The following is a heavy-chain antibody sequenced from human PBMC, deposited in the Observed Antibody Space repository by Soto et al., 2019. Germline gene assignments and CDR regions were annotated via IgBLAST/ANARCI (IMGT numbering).Heavy chain of an antibody. D-gene: IGHD1-1*01. V-gene: IGHV3-30-3*01. CDR2: ISYEGSNT. CDR3: ARVTPGNNLYYFSGLDV. J-gene: IGHJ6*02. Sequence: QVHLVESGGGVAQPGRSLRLSCVASGFTFDTYGIHWVRQAPGKGLQWVALISYEGSNTYYADSVRGRFTISRDNSKNTLYLQRNALRPEDTGVYYCARVTPGNNLYYFSGLDVWGQGTSVTVSS. CDR1: GFTFDTYG.